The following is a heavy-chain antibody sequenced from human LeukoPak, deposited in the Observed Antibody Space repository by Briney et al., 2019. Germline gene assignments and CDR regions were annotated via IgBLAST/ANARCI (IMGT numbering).Heavy chain of an antibody. CDR2: IIPVFGTA. CDR1: GGTFSSYA. V-gene: IGHV1-69*13. CDR3: ALGRYDRGDVLRYFDWLLLELDY. Sequence: SVKVSCKASGGTFSSYAISWVRQAPGQGLEWMGGIIPVFGTANYAQKFQGRVTITADESTSTAYMELSSLRSEDTAVYYCALGRYDRGDVLRYFDWLLLELDYWGQGTLVTVSS. D-gene: IGHD3-9*01. J-gene: IGHJ4*02.